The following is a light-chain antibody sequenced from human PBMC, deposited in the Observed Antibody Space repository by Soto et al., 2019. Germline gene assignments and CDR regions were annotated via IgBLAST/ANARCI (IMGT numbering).Light chain of an antibody. J-gene: IGKJ2*01. CDR2: GAS. CDR3: QQYGSSSYT. CDR1: QSVSSNY. V-gene: IGKV3-20*01. Sequence: EIVLTQSPGTLSLSPGERATLSCRASQSVSSNYLAWYQQKPGQAPRLLIYGASSRATGIPDRFSGSGSGTDFTITISRLEPEDFAVYYCQQYGSSSYTFGQGTKLEIK.